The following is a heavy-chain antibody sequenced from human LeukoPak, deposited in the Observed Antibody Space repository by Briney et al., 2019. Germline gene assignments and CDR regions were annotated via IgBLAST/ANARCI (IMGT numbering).Heavy chain of an antibody. CDR3: ASGQWLVRGPVY. Sequence: AASVKVSCKASGGTFSSYAISWVRQAPGQGLECMGGIIPLFGTANYAQKFQGRVTITTDESTSTAYMELSSLRSEDTAVYYCASGQWLVRGPVYWGQGTLVTVSS. CDR2: IIPLFGTA. CDR1: GGTFSSYA. D-gene: IGHD6-19*01. V-gene: IGHV1-69*05. J-gene: IGHJ4*02.